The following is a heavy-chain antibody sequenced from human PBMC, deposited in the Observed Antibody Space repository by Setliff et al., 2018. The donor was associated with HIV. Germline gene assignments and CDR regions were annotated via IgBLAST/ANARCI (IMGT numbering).Heavy chain of an antibody. CDR1: GSYISNSYY. V-gene: IGHV4-38-2*01. D-gene: IGHD4-17*01. CDR3: ARAAAGNTGPFDL. Sequence: SETLSLTCDVSGSYISNSYYWGWVRQPPGKGLEWIGSIYHSGTTYYNPSLKSRVTISVATSKNQFSLKLTSVTASDTAVYYCARAAAGNTGPFDLWGQGSPVTVSS. J-gene: IGHJ4*02. CDR2: IYHSGTT.